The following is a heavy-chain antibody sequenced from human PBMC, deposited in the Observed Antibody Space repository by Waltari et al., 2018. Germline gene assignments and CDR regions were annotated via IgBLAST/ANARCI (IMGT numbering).Heavy chain of an antibody. Sequence: EVQLVESGGGLVKPGGSLRLSCAASGFTFSIYNRNWVRQAPGKGLEWVSSISASSTYIYYADSMKGRFTISRDNAKNSLYLQMNSLRAEDTAVYYCASGYSSSSLDYWGQGTLVTVSS. V-gene: IGHV3-21*01. D-gene: IGHD6-6*01. CDR2: ISASSTYI. CDR3: ASGYSSSSLDY. CDR1: GFTFSIYN. J-gene: IGHJ4*02.